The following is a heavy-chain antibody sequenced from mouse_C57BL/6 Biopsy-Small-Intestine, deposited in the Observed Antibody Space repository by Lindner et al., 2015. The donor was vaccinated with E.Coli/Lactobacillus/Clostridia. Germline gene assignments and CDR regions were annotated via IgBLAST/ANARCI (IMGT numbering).Heavy chain of an antibody. D-gene: IGHD2-4*01. Sequence: VQLQESGGGLVQPKGSLKLSCAASGFSFNTYAMNWVRQAPGKGLEWVARIRSKSNNYATYYADSVKDRFTISRDDSESMLYLQMNNLKTEDTAMYYCVNVYDYDYAMDYWGQGTSVTVSS. CDR3: VNVYDYDYAMDY. CDR1: GFSFNTYA. V-gene: IGHV10-1*01. J-gene: IGHJ4*01. CDR2: IRSKSNNYAT.